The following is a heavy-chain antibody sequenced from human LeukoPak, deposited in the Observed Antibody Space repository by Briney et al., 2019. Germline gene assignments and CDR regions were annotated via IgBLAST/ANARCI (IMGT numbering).Heavy chain of an antibody. J-gene: IGHJ4*02. V-gene: IGHV3-30*02. CDR2: IRYDGSNK. CDR3: AKDRGFWSGEDYFDY. CDR1: GFTFSSYW. Sequence: PGGSLRLSCAASGFTFSSYWMSWVRQAPGKGLEWVAFIRYDGSNKYYADSVKGRFTISRDNSKNTLYLQMNSLRAEDTAVYYCAKDRGFWSGEDYFDYWGQGTLVTVSS. D-gene: IGHD3-3*01.